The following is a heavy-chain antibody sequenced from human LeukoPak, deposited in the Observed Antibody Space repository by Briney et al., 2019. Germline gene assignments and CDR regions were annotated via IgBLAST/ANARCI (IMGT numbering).Heavy chain of an antibody. D-gene: IGHD6-19*01. CDR1: GYSFTSHW. V-gene: IGHV5-51*01. CDR3: ARHYFNYINGWTTYFDY. Sequence: KPGESLKISRKGSGYSFTSHWIGWVRHMPGRGLEWMGIIYPGDSDIRYSPSFEGQITISADKSISTAYLQWSSLKPSDTAMYFCARHYFNYINGWTTYFDYWGQGTLVTVSS. CDR2: IYPGDSDI. J-gene: IGHJ4*02.